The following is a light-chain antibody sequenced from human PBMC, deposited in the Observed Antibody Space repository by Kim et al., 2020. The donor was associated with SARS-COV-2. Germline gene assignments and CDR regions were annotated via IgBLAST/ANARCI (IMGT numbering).Light chain of an antibody. CDR1: KLGDKY. CDR2: QDT. Sequence: SVSPGQTASITCSGDKLGDKYACWYQQKPGKSPVLVIYQDTKRPSGIPERFSGSKSGNTATLTISGTQAMDEADYYCQTWDSTTVVFGGGTQLTVL. CDR3: QTWDSTTVV. V-gene: IGLV3-1*01. J-gene: IGLJ2*01.